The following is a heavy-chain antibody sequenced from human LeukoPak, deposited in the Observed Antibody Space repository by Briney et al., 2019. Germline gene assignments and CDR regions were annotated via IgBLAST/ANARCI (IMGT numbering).Heavy chain of an antibody. CDR3: ARHHNYQLLYRGYSGFHGWFDP. CDR1: GGSISSSSYY. Sequence: SETLSLTCTVSGGSISSSSYYWGWIRQPPGKGLEWIGSIYYSGSTYYNPSLKSRVTISVDTSKNQFSLKLSSVTAADTAVYHCARHHNYQLLYRGYSGFHGWFDPWGQGTLVTVSS. D-gene: IGHD2-2*02. V-gene: IGHV4-39*01. CDR2: IYYSGST. J-gene: IGHJ5*02.